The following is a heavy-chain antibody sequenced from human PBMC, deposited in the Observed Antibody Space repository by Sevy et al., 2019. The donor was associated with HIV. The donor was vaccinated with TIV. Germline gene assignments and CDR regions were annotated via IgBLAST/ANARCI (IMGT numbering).Heavy chain of an antibody. CDR2: ISSSSSYI. D-gene: IGHD2-8*02. CDR1: GFTFSSYS. CDR3: ARGYCTGGVCSYIGGDFDY. J-gene: IGHJ4*02. V-gene: IGHV3-21*01. Sequence: GGSLRLSCAASGFTFSSYSMNWVHQAPGKGLEWVSSISSSSSYIYYADSVKGRLTISRDNAKNSLYLQMNSLRAEDTAVYYCARGYCTGGVCSYIGGDFDYWGQGTLVTVSS.